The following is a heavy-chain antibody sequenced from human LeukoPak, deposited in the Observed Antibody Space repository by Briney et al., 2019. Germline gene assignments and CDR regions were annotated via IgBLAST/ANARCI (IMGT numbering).Heavy chain of an antibody. V-gene: IGHV3-23*01. D-gene: IGHD3-22*01. CDR3: AKDRYDSSGFYYPLDY. CDR1: GFTFSSYA. CDR2: ISGRGGTV. Sequence: GGSLRLSCAASGFTFSSYAMSWVRQTPGKGLEWVSVISGRGGTVYYADSVKGRFTISRDNSRNTLFLQMNSLRAEDTAVYYCAKDRYDSSGFYYPLDYWGPGTLVTVSS. J-gene: IGHJ4*02.